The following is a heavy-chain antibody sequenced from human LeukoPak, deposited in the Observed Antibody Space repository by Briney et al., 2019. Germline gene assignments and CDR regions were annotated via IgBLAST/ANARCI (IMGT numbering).Heavy chain of an antibody. D-gene: IGHD6-6*01. CDR3: ARDRDYSNSLDY. CDR1: GDSISSCY. V-gene: IGHV4-4*07. Sequence: SETLSLTCTVSGDSISSCYWSWIRQPAEKGLEWIGRICTSGTINYNPSLKNRVTMSVDTSKNQFSLKLTSVTAADTAVYYCARDRDYSNSLDYWSQGTLVTVSS. J-gene: IGHJ4*02. CDR2: ICTSGTI.